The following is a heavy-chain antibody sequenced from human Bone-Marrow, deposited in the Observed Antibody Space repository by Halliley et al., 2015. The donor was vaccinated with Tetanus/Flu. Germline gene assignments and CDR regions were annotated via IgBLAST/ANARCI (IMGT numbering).Heavy chain of an antibody. D-gene: IGHD1-1*01. V-gene: IGHV3-64*01. CDR2: ITSSGDLT. CDR1: GFTFSNYA. J-gene: IGHJ6*02. CDR3: ARPSSGCPGLGTTFYCYGMDV. Sequence: SLRLSCAASGFTFSNYAMHWVRQTPGKGLEYVSMITSSGDLTYYANSVKGRFTISRDNSKNMLYLHMGSLRTEDMGVYYCARPSSGCPGLGTTFYCYGMDVWGQGTTVTVSS.